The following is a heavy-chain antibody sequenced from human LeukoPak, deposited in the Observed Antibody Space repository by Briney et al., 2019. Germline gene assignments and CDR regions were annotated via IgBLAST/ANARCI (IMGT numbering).Heavy chain of an antibody. Sequence: GGSLRPSCAASGFTFSSSAMNWVRQAPGMGLEWVSYISSSSGTIYYADSVKGRFTVSRDNAKNSLYLQLSSLRDEDTAVYYCAREGIADPGASRFDYWGQGTLVTVSS. CDR1: GFTFSSSA. CDR3: AREGIADPGASRFDY. D-gene: IGHD6-13*01. V-gene: IGHV3-48*02. CDR2: ISSSSGTI. J-gene: IGHJ4*02.